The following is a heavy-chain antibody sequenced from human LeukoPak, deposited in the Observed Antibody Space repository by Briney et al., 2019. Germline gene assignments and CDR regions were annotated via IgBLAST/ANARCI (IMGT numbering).Heavy chain of an antibody. CDR1: GGSITYNYW. CDR3: AKDTLYSYFDY. CDR2: ISSSSSYI. Sequence: ETLSLTCAVSGGSITYNYWWSWVRQPPGKGLEWVSSISSSSSYIYYADSVKGRFTISRDNSKNTLYLQMNSLRAEDTAVYYCAKDTLYSYFDYWGQGTLVTVSS. V-gene: IGHV3-21*01. J-gene: IGHJ4*02. D-gene: IGHD2-15*01.